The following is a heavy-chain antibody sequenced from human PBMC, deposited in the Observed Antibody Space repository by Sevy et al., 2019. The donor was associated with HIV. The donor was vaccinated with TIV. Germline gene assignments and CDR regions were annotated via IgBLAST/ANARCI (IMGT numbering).Heavy chain of an antibody. V-gene: IGHV4-59*01. CDR3: ARTHYDSSGYYYPNAHYYFDY. D-gene: IGHD3-22*01. CDR1: GGSISSYY. J-gene: IGHJ4*02. CDR2: IYYSGST. Sequence: SETLSLTCTVSGGSISSYYWSWIRQPPGKGLEWIGYIYYSGSTNYNPSLKSRVTISVDTSKNQFSLKLSSVTAADTAVDYCARTHYDSSGYYYPNAHYYFDYWGQGTLVTVSS.